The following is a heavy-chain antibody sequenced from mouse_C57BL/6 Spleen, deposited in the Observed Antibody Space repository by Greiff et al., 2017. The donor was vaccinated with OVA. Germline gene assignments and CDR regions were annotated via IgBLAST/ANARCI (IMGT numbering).Heavy chain of an antibody. J-gene: IGHJ2*01. D-gene: IGHD1-1*01. CDR3: ARSGVLRKEFGY. CDR2: INPGSGGT. Sequence: VQLQQSGAELVRPGTSVKVSCKASGYAFTNYLIEWVKQRPGQGLEWIGVINPGSGGTNYNEKFKGKATLTADKSSSTAYMQLSSLTSEDSAVYFCARSGVLRKEFGYWGQGTTLTVSS. CDR1: GYAFTNYL. V-gene: IGHV1-54*01.